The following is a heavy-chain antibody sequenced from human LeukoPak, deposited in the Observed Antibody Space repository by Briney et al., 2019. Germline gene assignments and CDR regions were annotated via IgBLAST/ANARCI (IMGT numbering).Heavy chain of an antibody. V-gene: IGHV1-2*02. D-gene: IGHD2-15*01. CDR1: GYTFTGYY. CDR2: INPNSGGT. CDR3: ARDYCSGGSCYLGAFDI. Sequence: ASVKVSCKASGYTFTGYYMHWVRHAPGQRLEWMGWINPNSGGTNYAQKFQGRVTMTRDTSISTAYVELRRLRCDDTAVYYCARDYCSGGSCYLGAFDIWGQGTMVTVSS. J-gene: IGHJ3*02.